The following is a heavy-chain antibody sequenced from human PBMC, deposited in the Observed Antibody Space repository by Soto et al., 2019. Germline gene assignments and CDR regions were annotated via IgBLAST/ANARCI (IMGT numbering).Heavy chain of an antibody. D-gene: IGHD3-22*01. CDR1: GGTFSSYA. Sequence: QVQLVQSGAEVKKPGSSVKVSCKASGGTFSSYAISWVRQAPGQGLEWMGGIIPIFGTANYAQKFQGRVTITADDSTSAAYMELSSLRSEDTAVYYCARAHYYDSSGYRVEFYYYYGMDVWGQGTTVTVSS. J-gene: IGHJ6*02. CDR3: ARAHYYDSSGYRVEFYYYYGMDV. V-gene: IGHV1-69*12. CDR2: IIPIFGTA.